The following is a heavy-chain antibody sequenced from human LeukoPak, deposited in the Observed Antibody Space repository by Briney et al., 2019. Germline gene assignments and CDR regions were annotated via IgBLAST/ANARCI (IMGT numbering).Heavy chain of an antibody. CDR1: GFTFNYFA. Sequence: GGSLRLSCAGSGFTFNYFAIHWVRQAPGKGLEWVAVTSFDGTNKYYADSVRGRFTISRDNSNKTVYLQMNSLRADDTAVYYCARDPIIAARPAGWFDPWGQGTLVTVSS. V-gene: IGHV3-30-3*01. CDR3: ARDPIIAARPAGWFDP. CDR2: TSFDGTNK. D-gene: IGHD6-6*01. J-gene: IGHJ5*02.